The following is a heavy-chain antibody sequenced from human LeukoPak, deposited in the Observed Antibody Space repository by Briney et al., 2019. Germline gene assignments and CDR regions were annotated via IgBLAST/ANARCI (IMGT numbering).Heavy chain of an antibody. CDR1: GGSINSYY. CDR3: ARRNAFDF. V-gene: IGHV4-59*01. Sequence: SETLSLTCTDPGGSINSYYWNWVRQPPGRGLEWIGFISDSGSTSYNPSLKSRVTISVDTSKNQFSLKLSPVTAADTAVYYCARRNAFDFWGQGTMVTVSS. J-gene: IGHJ3*01. CDR2: ISDSGST.